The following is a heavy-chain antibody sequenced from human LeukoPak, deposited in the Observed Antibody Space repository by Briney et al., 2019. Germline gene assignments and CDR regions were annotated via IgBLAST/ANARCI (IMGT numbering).Heavy chain of an antibody. Sequence: GGSLRLSCAASGFTFSSYSMTWVRQAPGKGLEWVSSISSSSSYIYYADSVKGRFTISRDNAKNSLYLQMNSLRAEDTAVYYCARLGYGSTWGERYYFDYWGQGTLVTVSP. J-gene: IGHJ4*02. V-gene: IGHV3-21*01. CDR3: ARLGYGSTWGERYYFDY. D-gene: IGHD6-13*01. CDR2: ISSSSSYI. CDR1: GFTFSSYS.